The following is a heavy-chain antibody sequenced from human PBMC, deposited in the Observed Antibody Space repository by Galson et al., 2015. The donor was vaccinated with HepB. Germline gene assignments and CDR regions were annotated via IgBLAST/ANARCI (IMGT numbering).Heavy chain of an antibody. V-gene: IGHV3-66*01. D-gene: IGHD3-22*01. CDR3: ARGAYYLATLGWFDP. CDR1: GFTVSSNY. Sequence: SLRLSCAASGFTVSSNYMSWVRQAPGKGLEWVSLIFGGGATYYADSVKGRFTISRDNSKNTLYLQMNSLRAEDTAVYYCARGAYYLATLGWFDPWGQGTLVTVSS. CDR2: IFGGGAT. J-gene: IGHJ5*02.